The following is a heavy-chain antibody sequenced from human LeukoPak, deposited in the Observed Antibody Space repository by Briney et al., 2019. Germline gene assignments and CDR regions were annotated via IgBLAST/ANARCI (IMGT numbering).Heavy chain of an antibody. D-gene: IGHD6-13*01. CDR1: GGSISRDY. CDR2: IYYTGST. V-gene: IGHV4-59*01. Sequence: SESLSLTCTVSGGSISRDYWSWIRQPPGKGLEWIGYIYYTGSTNYNPSLKSRVTISVDTSKNQFSLKLSSVTAADTAVYYCARDRPGGSSLDYWGQGTLVTVSS. CDR3: ARDRPGGSSLDY. J-gene: IGHJ4*02.